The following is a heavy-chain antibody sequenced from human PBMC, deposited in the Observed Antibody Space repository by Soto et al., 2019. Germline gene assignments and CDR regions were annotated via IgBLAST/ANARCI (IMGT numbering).Heavy chain of an antibody. D-gene: IGHD3-9*01. V-gene: IGHV1-69*02. Sequence: QVQLVQSGAEVKKPGSSVKVSCKASGGTFSSYTISWVRQAPGQGLEWMGRIIPILGIANYAQKFQGRVTITAXXSXSXXYMELSSLRSEDTAVYYWARANGFDILTGSGWFDPWGQGTLVTVSS. CDR3: ARANGFDILTGSGWFDP. CDR2: IIPILGIA. J-gene: IGHJ5*02. CDR1: GGTFSSYT.